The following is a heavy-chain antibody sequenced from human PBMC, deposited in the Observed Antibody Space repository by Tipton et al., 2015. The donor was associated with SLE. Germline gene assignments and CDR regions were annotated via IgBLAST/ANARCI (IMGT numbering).Heavy chain of an antibody. J-gene: IGHJ4*02. CDR1: GGSINTGGYY. CDR2: IYYSGTT. Sequence: LRLSCKVSGGSINTGGYYWGWIRQPPGKGLEWIGTIYYSGTTYYNPSLKSRVTISVDTSKNQFSLKLRSVTAADTAVYYCARQVGGQWLVRTAFDYWGQGTLVTVSS. CDR3: ARQVGGQWLVRTAFDY. D-gene: IGHD6-19*01. V-gene: IGHV4-39*07.